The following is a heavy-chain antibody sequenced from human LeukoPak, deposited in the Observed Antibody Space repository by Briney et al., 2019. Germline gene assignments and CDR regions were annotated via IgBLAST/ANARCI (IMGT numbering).Heavy chain of an antibody. Sequence: SETLSLTCTVSGGSISSSSYYWGWIRQPPGKGLEWIGSIYYSGSTNYNPSLKSRVTISVDTSKNQFSLKLSSVTAADTAVYYCARVSPIAVAGTDYYYYYGMDVWGQGTTVTVSS. CDR1: GGSISSSSYY. D-gene: IGHD6-19*01. CDR2: IYYSGST. V-gene: IGHV4-39*07. J-gene: IGHJ6*02. CDR3: ARVSPIAVAGTDYYYYYGMDV.